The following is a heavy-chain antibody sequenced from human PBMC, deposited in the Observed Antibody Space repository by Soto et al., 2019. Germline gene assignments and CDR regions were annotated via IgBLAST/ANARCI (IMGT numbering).Heavy chain of an antibody. Sequence: QVQLVQSGAEVKKPGSSVKVSCKASGGTFSSYAISWVRQAPGQGLEWMGGIIPIFGTANYAQKFQGRVTITADESTGRAYMGLGSLGFGGRAVYYGGGARSGGGGNNWFDPWGQGTLVTVSS. CDR2: IIPIFGTA. CDR1: GGTFSSYA. D-gene: IGHD3-10*01. CDR3: GGARSGGGGNNWFDP. V-gene: IGHV1-69*01. J-gene: IGHJ5*02.